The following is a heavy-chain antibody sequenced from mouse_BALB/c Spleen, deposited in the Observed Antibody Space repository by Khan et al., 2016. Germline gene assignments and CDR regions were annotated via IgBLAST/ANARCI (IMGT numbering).Heavy chain of an antibody. V-gene: IGHV1-66*01. CDR2: IFPGSGIT. D-gene: IGHD2-2*01. CDR1: GYSFTSDY. J-gene: IGHJ1*01. CDR3: AGGPYAYDWYFDV. Sequence: QVQLQQSGPELVKPGASVKMPCKASGYSFTSDYIHWVKQRPGQGLEWIGWIFPGSGITRYNEKFKGKATLTADTSSSTVYMQFSSLNSEDSAVYLCAGGPYAYDWYFDVWGAGTTVTVSS.